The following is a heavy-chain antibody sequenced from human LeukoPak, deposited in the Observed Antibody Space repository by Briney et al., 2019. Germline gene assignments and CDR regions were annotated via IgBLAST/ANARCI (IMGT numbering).Heavy chain of an antibody. V-gene: IGHV4-61*02. CDR2: IYISGTT. Sequence: SETLSLTCTVSGGSISGRSYYWHWIRQLAGKGLEWIGRIYISGTTNYNPSLKSRVTISADTSKNQFSLRLSSVTAADTAVYYCARTMYYYESSGYRDYFDSWGQGTLVTVSS. CDR1: GGSISGRSYY. CDR3: ARTMYYYESSGYRDYFDS. D-gene: IGHD3-22*01. J-gene: IGHJ4*02.